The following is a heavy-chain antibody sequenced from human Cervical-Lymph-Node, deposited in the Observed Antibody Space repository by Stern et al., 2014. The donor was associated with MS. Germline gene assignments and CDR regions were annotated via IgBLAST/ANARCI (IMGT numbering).Heavy chain of an antibody. CDR3: ARGLRVVRPAGTTSYFDT. CDR1: GDSISTYY. J-gene: IGHJ5*02. CDR2: VYYSGTA. V-gene: IGHV4-59*01. D-gene: IGHD1-1*01. Sequence: VQLVESGPGLVKPSETLSLTCPMSGDSISTYYWSWIRQPPGKGLEYIGYVYYSGTAMYNPSLKSRVTISVDTSKMQFSLKLSSVTAADTAVYYCARGLRVVRPAGTTSYFDTWGQGTLVTVSS.